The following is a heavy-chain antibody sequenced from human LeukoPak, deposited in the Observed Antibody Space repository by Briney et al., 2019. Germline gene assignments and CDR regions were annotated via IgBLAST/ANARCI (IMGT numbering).Heavy chain of an antibody. D-gene: IGHD6-13*01. V-gene: IGHV3-43*02. J-gene: IGHJ4*02. CDR3: AKDNHKYSSSWYRYRSGWKTRTYYFDY. CDR2: ISGDGGST. CDR1: GFTFDDYA. Sequence: HTGGSLRLSCAASGFTFDDYAMHWVRQAPGKGLGWVSLISGDGGSTYYADSVKGRFTISRDNSKNSLYLQMNSLRTEDTALYYCAKDNHKYSSSWYRYRSGWKTRTYYFDYWGQGTLVTVSS.